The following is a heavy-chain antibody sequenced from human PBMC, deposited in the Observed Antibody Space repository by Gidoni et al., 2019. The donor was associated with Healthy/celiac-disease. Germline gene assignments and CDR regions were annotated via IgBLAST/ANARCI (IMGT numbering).Heavy chain of an antibody. CDR2: ISSSSSYI. J-gene: IGHJ6*03. Sequence: EVQLVESGGGLVKPGGSLRLSCAASGFTFSSYSMNWVRQAPGKGLEWVSSISSSSSYIYYADSVKGRFTISRDNAKNSLYLQMNSLRAEDTAVYYCARGAGSWVPYYYYYMDVWGKGTTVTVSS. CDR1: GFTFSSYS. V-gene: IGHV3-21*01. D-gene: IGHD3-10*01. CDR3: ARGAGSWVPYYYYYMDV.